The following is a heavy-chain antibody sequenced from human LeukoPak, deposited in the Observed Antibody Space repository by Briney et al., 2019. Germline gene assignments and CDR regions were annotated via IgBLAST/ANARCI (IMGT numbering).Heavy chain of an antibody. CDR2: ISSSSSYI. J-gene: IGHJ4*02. Sequence: PGGSLRLSCAASGFTFSSYSMNWVRQAPGKGLEWVSSISSSSSYIYYADSVKGRFTISRDNAKNSLYLRMNSLRAGDTAVYYCARDLATLPYDFWSGYSSGGYYFDYWGQGTLVTVSS. CDR3: ARDLATLPYDFWSGYSSGGYYFDY. V-gene: IGHV3-21*01. CDR1: GFTFSSYS. D-gene: IGHD3-3*01.